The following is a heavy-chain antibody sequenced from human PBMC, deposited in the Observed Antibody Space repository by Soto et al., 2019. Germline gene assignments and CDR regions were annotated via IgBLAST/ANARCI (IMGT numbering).Heavy chain of an antibody. J-gene: IGHJ5*02. Sequence: SETLSLTCTVSGGSISSSSYYWGWIRQPPGKGLEWIGSIYYSGSTYYNPSLKSRVTISVDTSKNQFSLKLSSVTAADTAVYYCARGFIVVVVAADNWFDPWGQGTLVTVSS. CDR1: GGSISSSSYY. CDR3: ARGFIVVVVAADNWFDP. V-gene: IGHV4-39*01. D-gene: IGHD2-15*01. CDR2: IYYSGST.